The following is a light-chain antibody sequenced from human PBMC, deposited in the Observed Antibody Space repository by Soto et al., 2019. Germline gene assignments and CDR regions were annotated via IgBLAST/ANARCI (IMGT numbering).Light chain of an antibody. CDR2: EVS. J-gene: IGLJ1*01. CDR1: SSDVGGYNY. CDR3: SSYTTSSIDYV. V-gene: IGLV2-14*01. Sequence: QSALTQPASVSGSPGQSITISCTGTSSDVGGYNYVSWYQQHPGKAPKLMISEVSNRPSGVSNRFSGSKSGNTASLTTSGLQDEDEADYYCSSYTTSSIDYVFGTGTKLTVL.